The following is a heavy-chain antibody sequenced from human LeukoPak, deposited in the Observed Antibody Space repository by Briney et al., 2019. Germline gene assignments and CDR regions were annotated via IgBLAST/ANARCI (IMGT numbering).Heavy chain of an antibody. J-gene: IGHJ4*02. Sequence: GGSLRLSCAASGFTFSSYAMRWVRQAPGKGLEWVAVISYDGSNKYYADSVKGRFTISRDNSKNTLYLQMKSLRAEDTAEYYCAREVGSFDYWGQGTLVTVSS. CDR2: ISYDGSNK. CDR3: AREVGSFDY. V-gene: IGHV3-30*04. D-gene: IGHD1-26*01. CDR1: GFTFSSYA.